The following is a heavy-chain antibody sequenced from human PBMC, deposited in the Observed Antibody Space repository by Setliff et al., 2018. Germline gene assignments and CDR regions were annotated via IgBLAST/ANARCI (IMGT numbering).Heavy chain of an antibody. CDR1: GLTLSHYW. D-gene: IGHD2-21*02. V-gene: IGHV3-74*01. J-gene: IGHJ4*02. CDR3: ARGLRPSDY. Sequence: GGSLRLSCEGSGLTLSHYWMHWVRQVPEKGLVWVSQINTDGGTTRYADSVKGRFTVSRDNAKNTLYLQMNSLRGEDTAVYYCARGLRPSDYWGQGNLVTVSS. CDR2: INTDGGTT.